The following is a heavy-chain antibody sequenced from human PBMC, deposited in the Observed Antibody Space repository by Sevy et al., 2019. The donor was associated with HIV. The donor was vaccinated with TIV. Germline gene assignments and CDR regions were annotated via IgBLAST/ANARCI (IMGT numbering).Heavy chain of an antibody. CDR3: AKDQRGYLDY. CDR1: GFTFSSYG. CDR2: VRYSGSGK. J-gene: IGHJ4*02. D-gene: IGHD6-25*01. Sequence: GGSLRLSCAASGFTFSSYGMHWVRQAPGRGLEWVAFVRYSGSGKYYADSVKGRFTISRDYSKNTLYLEMNSLRAEDTAFYYCAKDQRGYLDYWGQGTLVTVSS. V-gene: IGHV3-30*02.